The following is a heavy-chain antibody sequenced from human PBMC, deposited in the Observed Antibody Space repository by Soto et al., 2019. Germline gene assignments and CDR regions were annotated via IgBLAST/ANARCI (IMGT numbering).Heavy chain of an antibody. V-gene: IGHV3-23*01. CDR2: ISGSGGST. CDR3: AKDDRYNWNDATFYFDY. CDR1: GFTFSSYA. J-gene: IGHJ4*02. Sequence: GGSLRLCCAASGFTFSSYAMNWVRQAPGKGLQWVSGISGSGGSTYYADSVKGRFTISRDNFKNTLYLQMNSLRAEDTAVYYCAKDDRYNWNDATFYFDYWGQGTPVTVSS. D-gene: IGHD1-1*01.